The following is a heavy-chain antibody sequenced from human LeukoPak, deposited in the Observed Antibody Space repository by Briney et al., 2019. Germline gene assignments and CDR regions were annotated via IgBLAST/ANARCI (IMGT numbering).Heavy chain of an antibody. J-gene: IGHJ4*02. CDR1: GYTFTCYY. Sequence: ASVKVSCKASGYTFTCYYMHWVRQAPGQGLEWMGWINPNSGGTNYAQKFQGRVTMTRDTSISTAYMELSRLRSDDTTVYYCARTFSSSLLAFDYWGQGTLVTVSS. V-gene: IGHV1-2*02. D-gene: IGHD6-6*01. CDR2: INPNSGGT. CDR3: ARTFSSSLLAFDY.